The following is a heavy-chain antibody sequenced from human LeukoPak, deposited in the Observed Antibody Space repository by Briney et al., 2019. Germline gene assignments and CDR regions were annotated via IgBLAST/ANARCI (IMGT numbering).Heavy chain of an antibody. CDR2: IYHSGST. Sequence: SETLSLTCTVSGGSISSGGYSWSWVRQPPGKGLEWIGYIYHSGSTYYNPSLKSRVTISLDRSQNQFSLKLTSVTAADTAVYYCARRGYSVNWFDPWGQGTLVTVSS. V-gene: IGHV4-30-2*01. CDR3: ARRGYSVNWFDP. J-gene: IGHJ5*02. CDR1: GGSISSGGYS. D-gene: IGHD5-12*01.